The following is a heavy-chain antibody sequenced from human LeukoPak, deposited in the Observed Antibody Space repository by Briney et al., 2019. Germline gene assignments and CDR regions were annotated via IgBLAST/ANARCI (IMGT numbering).Heavy chain of an antibody. D-gene: IGHD2-15*01. J-gene: IGHJ4*02. Sequence: GGSLRLSCAAPGFTFSDYYMSWLRQAPGKGLEWVSYISSSSSYTNYADSVKGRFTISRDNAKNSLYLQMNSLRAEDTAVYYCARDRDCSGGSCYSVGFDYWGQGTLVTVSS. V-gene: IGHV3-11*06. CDR2: ISSSSSYT. CDR3: ARDRDCSGGSCYSVGFDY. CDR1: GFTFSDYY.